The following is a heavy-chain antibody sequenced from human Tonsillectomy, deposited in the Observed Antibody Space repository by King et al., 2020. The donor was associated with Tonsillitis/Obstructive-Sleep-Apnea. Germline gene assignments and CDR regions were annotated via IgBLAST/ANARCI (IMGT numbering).Heavy chain of an antibody. J-gene: IGHJ5*02. D-gene: IGHD6-13*01. V-gene: IGHV4-59*01. CDR1: GGSISSYY. CDR2: IYYNGST. CDR3: ARDVGAIAAAGSWFDP. Sequence: QLQESGPGLVKPSETLSLTCTVSGGSISSYYWSWIRQPPGKGLEWIGYIYYNGSTNYNPSLKSRVTISVDTSRNQFSLKLSSVTAADTAVYYCARDVGAIAAAGSWFDPSGQGTLVTVSS.